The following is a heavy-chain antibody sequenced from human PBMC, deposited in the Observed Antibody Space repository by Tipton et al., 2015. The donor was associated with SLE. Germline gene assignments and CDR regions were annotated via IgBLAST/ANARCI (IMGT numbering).Heavy chain of an antibody. CDR1: GGSICFAY. J-gene: IGHJ2*01. CDR3: ARGSDGEYVRYFDV. CDR2: IYSSGDR. V-gene: IGHV4-4*07. Sequence: TLSLTCTVSGGSICFAYWSWIRQSAGRGLEWIGRIYSSGDRDYNPSLRSRVTMSIDASQNRVSLRLKSVSAADTAVYYCARGSDGEYVRYFDVWGPGTLVTVSS. D-gene: IGHD4-17*01.